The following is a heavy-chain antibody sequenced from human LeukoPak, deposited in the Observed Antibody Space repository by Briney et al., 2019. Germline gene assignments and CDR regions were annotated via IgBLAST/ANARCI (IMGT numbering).Heavy chain of an antibody. CDR1: GFTFSSYV. CDR2: ISYDGSNE. V-gene: IGHV3-30*04. J-gene: IGHJ4*02. Sequence: GGSLRLSCAASGFTFSSYVMHWVRQAPGKGLEWVAIISYDGSNEYYADSVKGRFTISRDNSKNTLYLQMNNLRAEDTAVYYCAKRDYWGQGTLVTVSS. CDR3: AKRDY.